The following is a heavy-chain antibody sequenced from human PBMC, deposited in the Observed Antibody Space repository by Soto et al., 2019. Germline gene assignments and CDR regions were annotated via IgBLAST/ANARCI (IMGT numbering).Heavy chain of an antibody. V-gene: IGHV1-18*04. CDR1: GYTFTNYD. CDR2: ISANSGNT. Sequence: QVKLVQSGGEVKKPGASVKVSCKASGYTFTNYDISWVRQAPGQGLECMGWISANSGNTDYAQKFRDRVTMTSDTSTSTAYMELRSLRSDDTAVYYCARDLGNSSSRWDFDLWGRGTLVTVSS. CDR3: ARDLGNSSSRWDFDL. J-gene: IGHJ2*01. D-gene: IGHD2-2*01.